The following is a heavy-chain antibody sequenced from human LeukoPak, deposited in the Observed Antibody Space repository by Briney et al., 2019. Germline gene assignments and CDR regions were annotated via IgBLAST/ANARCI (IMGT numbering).Heavy chain of an antibody. D-gene: IGHD1-7*01. CDR2: ISGSGGST. CDR3: AKFRGTTRSTLEY. V-gene: IGHV3-23*01. Sequence: PGGSLRLSCAASGFTFSSYAMSWVRQAPGKGLEWVSAISGSGGSTYYADSVKGRFTVSRDNSKNTLYLQMNSLRADDTAVYYCAKFRGTTRSTLEYWGQGTLVTVSS. CDR1: GFTFSSYA. J-gene: IGHJ4*02.